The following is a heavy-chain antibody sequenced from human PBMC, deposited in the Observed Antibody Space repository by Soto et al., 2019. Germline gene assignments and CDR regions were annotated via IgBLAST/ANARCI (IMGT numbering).Heavy chain of an antibody. D-gene: IGHD5-12*01. J-gene: IGHJ4*02. V-gene: IGHV1-58*02. CDR1: GYTFTSYY. Sequence: ASVKVSCKASGYTFTSYYMHWVRQARGQRLEWIGWIVVGSGNTNYAQKFQERVTITRDMSTSTAYMELSSLRSEDTAVYYCAARGYSGYDLPFDYWGQGTLVTVSS. CDR3: AARGYSGYDLPFDY. CDR2: IVVGSGNT.